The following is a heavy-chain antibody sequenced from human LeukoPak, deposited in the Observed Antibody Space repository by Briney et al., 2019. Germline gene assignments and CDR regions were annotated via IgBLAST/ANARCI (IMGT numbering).Heavy chain of an antibody. CDR3: ARGVGYCSSTSCYQVGAHYYYGMDV. D-gene: IGHD2-2*01. Sequence: PSETLSLTCAVYGGSFSGYYWGWIRQPPGKGLEWIGEINHSGSTNYNPSLKSRVTISVDTSKNQFSLKLSSVTAADTAVYYCARGVGYCSSTSCYQVGAHYYYGMDVWGQGTRSPSP. CDR1: GGSFSGYY. CDR2: INHSGST. J-gene: IGHJ6*02. V-gene: IGHV4-34*01.